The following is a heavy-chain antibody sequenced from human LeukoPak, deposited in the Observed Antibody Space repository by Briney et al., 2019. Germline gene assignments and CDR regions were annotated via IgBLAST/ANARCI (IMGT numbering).Heavy chain of an antibody. V-gene: IGHV3-7*01. Sequence: GGFLRLSCVASGFTFSDYWMSWVRQAPGKGLEWVANMNQDGSEKYYVDSVKGRFTISRDNAKNSLSLQMNSLRAEDTAVYYCARDWAHFGYWGQGTLVTVSS. J-gene: IGHJ4*02. CDR3: ARDWAHFGY. CDR2: MNQDGSEK. CDR1: GFTFSDYW. D-gene: IGHD3-10*01.